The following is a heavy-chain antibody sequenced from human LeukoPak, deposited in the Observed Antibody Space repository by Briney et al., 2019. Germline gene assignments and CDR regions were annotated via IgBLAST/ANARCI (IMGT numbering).Heavy chain of an antibody. CDR2: ISYDGSNK. D-gene: IGHD1-14*01. Sequence: GGSLRLSCAASGFTFSSYAMHWVRQAPGKGLEWVALISYDGSNKYYADSVKGRFTISRDNSKNTLYLQMNSLRAEDTAVYYCARDRDLTTLAEYFQHWGQGTLVTVSS. CDR3: ARDRDLTTLAEYFQH. CDR1: GFTFSSYA. J-gene: IGHJ1*01. V-gene: IGHV3-30-3*01.